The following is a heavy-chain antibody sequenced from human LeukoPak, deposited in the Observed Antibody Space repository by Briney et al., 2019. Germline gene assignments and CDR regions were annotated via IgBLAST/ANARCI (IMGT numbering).Heavy chain of an antibody. CDR3: ARTYSYCFDD. CDR1: GITVRSNH. Sequence: PGGSLRLSCAVSGITVRSNHMNWVRQAPGKGLEWVSIIYSGGSTYYADSVKGRFTVSRDNSKNTLYPQMNSLRGEDTAVYYCARTYSYCFDDWGQGTLVTVSS. D-gene: IGHD5-12*01. V-gene: IGHV3-53*01. J-gene: IGHJ4*02. CDR2: IYSGGST.